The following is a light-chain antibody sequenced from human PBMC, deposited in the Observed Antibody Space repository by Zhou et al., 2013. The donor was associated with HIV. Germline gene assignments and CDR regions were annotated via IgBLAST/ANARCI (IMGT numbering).Light chain of an antibody. CDR2: GAS. V-gene: IGKV3-15*01. Sequence: EVVMTQSPATLSVSPGERATLSCRASQSVGSNIAWYQHKPGQAPRLLISGASTRATGVPGRFSGSGSGTDFTLTISSLQSEDFAVYYCQQYSSYPLTFGGGTKVEIK. J-gene: IGKJ4*01. CDR1: QSVGSN. CDR3: QQYSSYPLT.